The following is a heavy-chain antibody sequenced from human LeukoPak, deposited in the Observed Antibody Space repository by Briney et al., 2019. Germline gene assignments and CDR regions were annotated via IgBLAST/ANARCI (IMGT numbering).Heavy chain of an antibody. CDR1: DHSLITFG. D-gene: IGHD3-22*01. CDR3: ARDWDYDRSGHWVAQGSAGGFDI. J-gene: IGHJ3*02. CDR2: INPNSGGT. V-gene: IGHV1-2*02. Sequence: ASVKVSCKTSDHSLITFGMKCVSQAPGQGLEWMGWINPNSGGTNYAQKFQGRVTMTRDTSISTAYMELRSLRSDDTAVYYCARDWDYDRSGHWVAQGSAGGFDIWGQGTMITVSS.